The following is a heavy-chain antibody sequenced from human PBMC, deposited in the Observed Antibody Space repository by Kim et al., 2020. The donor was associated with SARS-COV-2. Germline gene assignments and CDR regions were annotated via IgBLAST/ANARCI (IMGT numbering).Heavy chain of an antibody. CDR3: AKGYSLYYYYYYMDV. CDR2: ISYDGSNK. D-gene: IGHD2-15*01. J-gene: IGHJ6*03. Sequence: GGSLRLSCAASGFTFSSYGMHWVRQAPGKGLEWVAVISYDGSNKYYADSVKGRFTISRDNSKNTLYLQMNSLRAEDTAVYYCAKGYSLYYYYYYMDVWGKGTTVTVSS. CDR1: GFTFSSYG. V-gene: IGHV3-30*18.